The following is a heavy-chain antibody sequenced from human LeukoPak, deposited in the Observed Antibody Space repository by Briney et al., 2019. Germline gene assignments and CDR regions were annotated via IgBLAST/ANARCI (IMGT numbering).Heavy chain of an antibody. J-gene: IGHJ6*03. D-gene: IGHD3-10*01. CDR1: GFTFSSYG. V-gene: IGHV3-30*02. Sequence: GGSLRLSCAASGFTFSSYGMHWVRQAPGKGLEWVAFIRYDGSNKYYADSVEGRFTISRDNSKNTLYLQMNSLRAEDTAVYYCAKNGPTMVRGALNYYYYYMDVWGKGTTVTVSS. CDR2: IRYDGSNK. CDR3: AKNGPTMVRGALNYYYYYMDV.